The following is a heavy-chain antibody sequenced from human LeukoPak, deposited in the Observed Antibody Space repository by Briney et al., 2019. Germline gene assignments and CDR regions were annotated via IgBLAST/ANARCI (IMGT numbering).Heavy chain of an antibody. V-gene: IGHV3-21*01. CDR2: ISSSSSYI. CDR3: ARDREYYDYVWGSYRYTGPSDY. D-gene: IGHD3-16*02. Sequence: GGSLRLSCAASGFTFSSYSMNWVRQAPGKGLEWVSSISSSSSYIYYADSVKGRFTISRDNAKNSLYLQMNSLRAEDTAVYYCARDREYYDYVWGSYRYTGPSDYWGQGTLVTVPS. CDR1: GFTFSSYS. J-gene: IGHJ4*02.